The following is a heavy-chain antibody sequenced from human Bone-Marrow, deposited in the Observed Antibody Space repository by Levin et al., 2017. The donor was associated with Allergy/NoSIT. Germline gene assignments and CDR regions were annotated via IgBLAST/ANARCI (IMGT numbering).Heavy chain of an antibody. D-gene: IGHD6-13*01. J-gene: IGHJ6*02. CDR3: ATIAAAGTAYHYAMDF. Sequence: WASVKVSCKASGYTFTSHDINWVRQAPGQGLEWMGWMNPNTGNSGYARQFHGRMTLTASTSTTTAYLELSSLRSEDTAVYYCATIAAAGTAYHYAMDFWGQGTTVTVSS. V-gene: IGHV1-8*01. CDR1: GYTFTSHD. CDR2: MNPNTGNS.